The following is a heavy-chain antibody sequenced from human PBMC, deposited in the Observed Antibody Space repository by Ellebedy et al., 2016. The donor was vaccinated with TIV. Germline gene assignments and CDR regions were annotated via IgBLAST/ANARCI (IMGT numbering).Heavy chain of an antibody. CDR2: INSNGGGT. V-gene: IGHV1-2*02. CDR3: ARDEFDVMTGYYSLDH. Sequence: ASVKVSCKASGGTLSSHAISWVRQAPGQGLEWMGWINSNGGGTNYAQKFQGRVTMSRDASISTAYMELSRLKSDDTAVYYCARDEFDVMTGYYSLDHWGQGTLVTVSS. D-gene: IGHD3-9*01. J-gene: IGHJ4*02. CDR1: GGTLSSHA.